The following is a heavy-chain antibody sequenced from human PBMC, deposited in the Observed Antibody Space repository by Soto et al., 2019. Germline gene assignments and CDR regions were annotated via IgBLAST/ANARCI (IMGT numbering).Heavy chain of an antibody. D-gene: IGHD2-21*02. CDR3: VQSRCGGDGLQSYSSHSYYGLDV. J-gene: IGHJ6*02. V-gene: IGHV2-5*02. CDR1: GLSLSTTGVG. CDR2: IYWDDDK. Sequence: QITLKESGPTLVKPTQTLTLTCTFSGLSLSTTGVGVGWIRQPPGKALEWLALIYWDDDKRSSPSLKSRLTITKDTSKNQLVLTVTSMDPVDTATYYCVQSRCGGDGLQSYSSHSYYGLDVWGQGTTVTVSS.